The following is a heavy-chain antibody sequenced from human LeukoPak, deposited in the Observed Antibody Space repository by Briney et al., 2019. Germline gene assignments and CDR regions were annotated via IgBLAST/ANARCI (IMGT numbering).Heavy chain of an antibody. J-gene: IGHJ3*02. V-gene: IGHV1-2*02. CDR1: GYTFTDYY. D-gene: IGHD3-10*01. CDR3: SGGSGPHAFGI. Sequence: ASVKVSCKASGYTFTDYYVHWVRQAPGQGLEWMGWINPNSGGTNYAQKFQGGVTMTRDTSISTAYMELSSLISDDTAVYYCSGGSGPHAFGIWGQGTMVTVSS. CDR2: INPNSGGT.